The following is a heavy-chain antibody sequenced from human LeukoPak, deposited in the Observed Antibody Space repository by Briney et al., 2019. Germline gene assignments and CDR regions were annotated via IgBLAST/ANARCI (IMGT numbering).Heavy chain of an antibody. V-gene: IGHV3-23*01. D-gene: IGHD1-1*01. CDR3: ARDRANWNAGMDV. CDR1: GFTFSSYA. CDR2: ISGSGGST. Sequence: GGSLRLSCAASGFTFSSYAMSWVRQAPGKGLEWVSAISGSGGSTYYADSVKGRFTISRDNSKNTLYLQMNSLRAEDTAVYYCARDRANWNAGMDVWGQGTTVTVSS. J-gene: IGHJ6*02.